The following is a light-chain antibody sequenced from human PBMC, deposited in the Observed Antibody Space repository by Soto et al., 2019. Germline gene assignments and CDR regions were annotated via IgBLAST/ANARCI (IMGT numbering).Light chain of an antibody. CDR2: GAS. J-gene: IGKJ1*01. Sequence: EIVLSQSPGTLSLSPGERATLSCRASQSFSSSYLAWYQQKPGQPPRLLIYGASSRATGIPDRFSGSGSGTHFTLTISRLEPEDFAVYYCQQYGSSPQTFGQGTKVEI. CDR1: QSFSSSY. CDR3: QQYGSSPQT. V-gene: IGKV3-20*01.